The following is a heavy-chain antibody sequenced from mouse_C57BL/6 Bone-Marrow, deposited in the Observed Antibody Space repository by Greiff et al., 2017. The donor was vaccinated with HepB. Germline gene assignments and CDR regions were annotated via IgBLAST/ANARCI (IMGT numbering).Heavy chain of an antibody. J-gene: IGHJ2*01. CDR1: GFTFSDYY. CDR2: INYDGSST. Sequence: EVMLVESEGGLVQPGSSMKLSCTASGFTFSDYYMAWVRQVPEKGLEWVANINYDGSSTYYLDSLKSRFIISRDNAKNILYLQMSSLKSEDTATYYCAREELLPFDYWGQGTTLTVSS. D-gene: IGHD1-1*01. V-gene: IGHV5-16*01. CDR3: AREELLPFDY.